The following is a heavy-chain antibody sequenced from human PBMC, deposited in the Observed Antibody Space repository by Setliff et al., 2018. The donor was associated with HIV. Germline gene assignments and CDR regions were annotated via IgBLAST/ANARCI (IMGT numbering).Heavy chain of an antibody. CDR2: ISAYNGNT. V-gene: IGHV1-18*01. D-gene: IGHD3-22*01. CDR3: AREIGDYYDSSGYYPPTDYYYGMDV. CDR1: GYTFTSYD. J-gene: IGHJ6*02. Sequence: ASGKVSCKASGYTFTSYDISWVRQAPGQGLEWMGWISAYNGNTNYAQKLQGRVTMTTDTSTSTAYMELRSLRSDDTAVYYCAREIGDYYDSSGYYPPTDYYYGMDVWGQGTTVTV.